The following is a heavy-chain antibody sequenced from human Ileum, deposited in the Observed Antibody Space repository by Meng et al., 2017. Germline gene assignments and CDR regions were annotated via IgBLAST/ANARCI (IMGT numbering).Heavy chain of an antibody. D-gene: IGHD6-13*01. CDR3: AAQHTSSGGGYGWFDP. V-gene: IGHV4-39*01. J-gene: IGHJ5*02. CDR2: ITYTGNS. CDR1: GDSVSSSSYF. Sequence: QLQLQGSGPGLVKPSETLSLTCIVPGDSVSSSSYFWVWMRQPPGKGLEYIGGITYTGNSFFNPSLNPSLKTRLSTSFDTSKNQFSLKVNAVIAADTAVYYCAAQHTSSGGGYGWFDPWGQGILVTVSS.